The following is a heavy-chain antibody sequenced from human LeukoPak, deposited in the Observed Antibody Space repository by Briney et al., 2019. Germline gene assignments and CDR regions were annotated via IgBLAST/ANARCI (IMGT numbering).Heavy chain of an antibody. CDR2: IIPIFGTA. Sequence: SVKVSCKAFGGTFSSYAISWVRQAPGQGLEWMGGIIPIFGTANYAQKFQGRVTITADKSTSTAYMELSSLRSEDTAVYYCAREGVDIVATYFDYWGQGTLVTVSS. CDR1: GGTFSSYA. V-gene: IGHV1-69*06. D-gene: IGHD5-12*01. CDR3: AREGVDIVATYFDY. J-gene: IGHJ4*02.